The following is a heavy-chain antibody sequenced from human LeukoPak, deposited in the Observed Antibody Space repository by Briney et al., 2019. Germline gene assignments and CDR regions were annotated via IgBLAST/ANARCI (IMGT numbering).Heavy chain of an antibody. CDR1: GFTFSSYG. J-gene: IGHJ4*02. CDR3: AKDSDTVTPYFDY. V-gene: IGHV3-30*18. D-gene: IGHD4-17*01. CDR2: ISYDGRNK. Sequence: GGSLRLSCAASGFTFSSYGMHWVRQAPGKGLEWVAVISYDGRNKYYADSVKGRFTISRDNSKNTLYLQMNSLRAEDTAVYYCAKDSDTVTPYFDYWGQGTLVTVSS.